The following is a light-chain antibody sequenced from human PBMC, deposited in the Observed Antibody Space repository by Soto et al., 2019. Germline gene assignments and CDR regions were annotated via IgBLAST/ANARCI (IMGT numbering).Light chain of an antibody. J-gene: IGKJ1*01. CDR2: AAS. CDR3: QQGYSTPPA. V-gene: IGKV1-39*01. Sequence: DIQMTQKPSSLSASLVDIVTITFRSSQTISTYLNWYQQKPGKAPKLLIYAASSLQSGVPSRFSGSGSGTDFTLTISSLQLEDFATYYCQQGYSTPPAFGQGTKV. CDR1: QTISTY.